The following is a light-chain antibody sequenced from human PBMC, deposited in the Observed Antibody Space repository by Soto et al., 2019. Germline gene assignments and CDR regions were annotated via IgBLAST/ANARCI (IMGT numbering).Light chain of an antibody. CDR2: GNN. CDR1: SSNIGAGHD. Sequence: QAVVTQPPSVSGAPGQRIAISCTGGSSNIGAGHDVHWYQQLPGTAPKLLIYGNNNRPSGVPDRFSGSKSATSTSLAITGLQAEDEADYFCQSYDSRLRGSIFGGGTKLTVL. V-gene: IGLV1-40*01. CDR3: QSYDSRLRGSI. J-gene: IGLJ2*01.